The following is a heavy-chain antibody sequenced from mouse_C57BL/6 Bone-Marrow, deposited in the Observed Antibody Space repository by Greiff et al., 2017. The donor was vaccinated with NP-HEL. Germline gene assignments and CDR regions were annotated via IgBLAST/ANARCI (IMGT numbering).Heavy chain of an antibody. V-gene: IGHV1-26*01. CDR2: INPNNGGT. J-gene: IGHJ4*01. D-gene: IGHD2-4*01. Sequence: EVQLQQSGPELVKPGASVKISCKASGYTFTDYYMNWVKQSHGKSLEWIGDINPNNGGTSYNQKFKGKATLTVDKSSSTAYMELRSLTSEDSAVYYCARATCYDCDGAMDYWGQGTSVTVSA. CDR1: GYTFTDYY. CDR3: ARATCYDCDGAMDY.